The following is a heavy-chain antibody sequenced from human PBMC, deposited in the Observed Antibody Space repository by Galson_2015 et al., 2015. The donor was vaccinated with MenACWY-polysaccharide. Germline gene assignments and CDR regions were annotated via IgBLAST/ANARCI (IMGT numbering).Heavy chain of an antibody. D-gene: IGHD6-19*01. CDR3: AKDLYSSGWYYFDY. J-gene: IGHJ4*02. Sequence: SLRLSCAASGFTFSSYAMSWVRQAPGKGLEWVSAISGSGGSTYYADSVKGRFTISRDNSKNTLYLQMNSLRVEDTDVYFCAKDLYSSGWYYFDYWGQGTLVTVSS. V-gene: IGHV3-23*01. CDR2: ISGSGGST. CDR1: GFTFSSYA.